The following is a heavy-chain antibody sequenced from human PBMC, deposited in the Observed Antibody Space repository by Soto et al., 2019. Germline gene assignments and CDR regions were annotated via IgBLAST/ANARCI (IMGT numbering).Heavy chain of an antibody. CDR2: IWYDGSNK. V-gene: IGHV3-33*01. J-gene: IGHJ4*02. Sequence: GGSLRLSCAASGFTFSSYGMHWVRQAPGKGLEWVAVIWYDGSNKYYADSVKGRFTISRDNSENTLYLQMNSLRAEDTAVYYCARDLWGYYYDSSGYYYPLGPFDYWGQGTLVTVSS. CDR1: GFTFSSYG. D-gene: IGHD3-22*01. CDR3: ARDLWGYYYDSSGYYYPLGPFDY.